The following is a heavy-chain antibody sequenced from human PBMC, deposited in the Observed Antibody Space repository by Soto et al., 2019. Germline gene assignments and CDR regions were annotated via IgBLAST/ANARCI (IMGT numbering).Heavy chain of an antibody. CDR1: GGTFTTYA. J-gene: IGHJ6*02. CDR3: ARVYSGGYYYAMDV. V-gene: IGHV1-69*01. D-gene: IGHD4-4*01. CDR2: IIPMYNKP. Sequence: QVQLVQSGAEVKKPGSSVRVSCQASGGTFTTYAFNWVRQAPGQGLEWMGGIIPMYNKPNYAPNFLGRVTISADPSTSTAYMALTTLRSEDTAVYFCARVYSGGYYYAMDVWGQGTTVTVSS.